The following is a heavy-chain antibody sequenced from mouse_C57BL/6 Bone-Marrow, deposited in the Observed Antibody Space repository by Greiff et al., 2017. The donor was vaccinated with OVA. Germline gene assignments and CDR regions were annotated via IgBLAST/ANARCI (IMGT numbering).Heavy chain of an antibody. CDR1: GYTFTDYY. CDR3: AREGGHFDY. J-gene: IGHJ2*01. V-gene: IGHV1-76*01. CDR2: IYPGSGNT. Sequence: QVQLQQSGAELVRPGASVKLSCKASGYTFTDYYINWVKQRPGQGLEWIARIYPGSGNTYYNEKFKGKATLTADKSSSTAYMQLSSLTSEDAAVYFCAREGGHFDYWGQCTTLTVSS.